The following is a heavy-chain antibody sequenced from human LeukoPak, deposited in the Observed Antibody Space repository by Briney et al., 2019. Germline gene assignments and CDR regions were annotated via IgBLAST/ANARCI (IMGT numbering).Heavy chain of an antibody. D-gene: IGHD2-15*01. CDR2: MNPNSGDT. CDR3: ARGPRSCSGGSCYYGTVRD. V-gene: IGHV1-8*01. CDR1: GYTFTSYD. Sequence: ASVKVSCKASGYTFTSYDINWVRQASGQGPEWMGWMNPNSGDTAYGQKFQGRVTMTRNTSINTAYMELSSLRFEDTAVYYCARGPRSCSGGSCYYGTVRDWGQGTLVTVSS. J-gene: IGHJ4*02.